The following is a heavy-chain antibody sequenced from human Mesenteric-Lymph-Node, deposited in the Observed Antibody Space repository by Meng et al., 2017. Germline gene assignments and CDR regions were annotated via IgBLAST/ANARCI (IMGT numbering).Heavy chain of an antibody. CDR2: IYYSGST. J-gene: IGHJ4*02. V-gene: IGHV4-39*07. D-gene: IGHD3-16*01. Sequence: SETLSLTCTVSGGSISSSSYYWGWIRQPPGKGREWIGSIYYSGSTYYNPSLKSRVTISVDTSKNQFSLKLSSVTAADTAVYYCARGGIRITFGGVTDWGQGTLVTVSS. CDR3: ARGGIRITFGGVTD. CDR1: GGSISSSSYY.